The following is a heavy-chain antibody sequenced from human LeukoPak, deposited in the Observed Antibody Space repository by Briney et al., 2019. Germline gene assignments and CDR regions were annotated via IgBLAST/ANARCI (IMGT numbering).Heavy chain of an antibody. D-gene: IGHD5-18*01. J-gene: IGHJ4*02. V-gene: IGHV4-4*07. CDR1: GGFIHTYN. CDR2: NNVAGNS. Sequence: SETLSLTCTVSGGFIHTYNWIWIRQPAGKGLEWVGRNNVAGNSYYNPSLKSRVSISVDRPNNRFSLELTSVTAADTAVYCARDREYSYGSDLDHWGQGILVTVSS. CDR3: ARDREYSYGSDLDH.